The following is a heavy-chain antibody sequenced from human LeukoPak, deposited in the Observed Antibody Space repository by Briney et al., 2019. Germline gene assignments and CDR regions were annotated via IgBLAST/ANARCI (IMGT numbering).Heavy chain of an antibody. J-gene: IGHJ4*02. D-gene: IGHD3-10*01. CDR2: ISGDGGST. V-gene: IGHV3-43*02. Sequence: GGSLRLSCAASGFTFDDYAMHWVRQAPGKGLEWVSLISGDGGSTYYADSVKGRFTISRDNSKNSLYLQMNSLRTEDTALYYCAKVWTPGPHSGSYFFDYWGQGTLVTVSS. CDR1: GFTFDDYA. CDR3: AKVWTPGPHSGSYFFDY.